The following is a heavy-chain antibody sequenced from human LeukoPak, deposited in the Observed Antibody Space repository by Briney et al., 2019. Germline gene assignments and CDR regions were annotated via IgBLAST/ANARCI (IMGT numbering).Heavy chain of an antibody. Sequence: ASVKVSCKASGYTFTGNNIHWVRQAPGPGLECLGWIHVKNGDTNYEQNFRGRVTMTMDTSTSTAYMELSGLRSDDTAVYYCARASNTLYGGQFFDSWGQGTLVAVSS. J-gene: IGHJ4*02. V-gene: IGHV1-2*02. CDR3: ARASNTLYGGQFFDS. D-gene: IGHD2-15*01. CDR1: GYTFTGNN. CDR2: IHVKNGDT.